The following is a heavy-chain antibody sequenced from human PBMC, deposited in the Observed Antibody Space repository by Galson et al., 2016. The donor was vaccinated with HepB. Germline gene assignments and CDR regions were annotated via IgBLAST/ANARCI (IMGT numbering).Heavy chain of an antibody. CDR1: GYTFSFNDFH. CDR3: AALRGEYQLLFYCYHAMDV. Sequence: SVKVSCKASGYTFSFNDFHIYWVRQAPRQGLEWMAWINPNSGGTNYAHKLQGRLTVTRDTSINTSYMELTNLTADATAVYYCAALRGEYQLLFYCYHAMDVWGQGTTVTVSS. J-gene: IGHJ6*02. V-gene: IGHV1-2*02. CDR2: INPNSGGT. D-gene: IGHD2-2*01.